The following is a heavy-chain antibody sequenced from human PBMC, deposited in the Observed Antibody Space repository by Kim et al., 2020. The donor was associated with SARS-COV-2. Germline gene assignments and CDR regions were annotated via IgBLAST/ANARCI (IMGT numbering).Heavy chain of an antibody. J-gene: IGHJ6*02. CDR1: GFTFSSYA. CDR2: ISYDGSNK. V-gene: IGHV3-30-3*01. CDR3: ARDQGGYCSGGSCYYYYYGMDV. D-gene: IGHD2-15*01. Sequence: GGSLRLSCAASGFTFSSYAMHWVRQAPGKGLEWVAVISYDGSNKYYADSVKGRFTISRDNSKNTLYLQMNSLRAEDTAVYYCARDQGGYCSGGSCYYYYYGMDVWGQGTTVTVSS.